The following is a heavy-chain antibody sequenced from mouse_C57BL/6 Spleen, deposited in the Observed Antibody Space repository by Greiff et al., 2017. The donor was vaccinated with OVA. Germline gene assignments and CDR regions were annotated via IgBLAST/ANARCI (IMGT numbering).Heavy chain of an antibody. Sequence: VQLQQSGAELVKPGASVKISCKASGYAFSSYWMNWVKQRPGKGLEWIGQIYPGDGDTNYNGKFKGKATLTADKSSSTAYMQLSSLTSEDSAVYFCAKTGTEENYFDDWGQGTTLTVSS. CDR2: IYPGDGDT. CDR1: GYAFSSYW. CDR3: AKTGTEENYFDD. D-gene: IGHD4-1*01. V-gene: IGHV1-80*01. J-gene: IGHJ2*01.